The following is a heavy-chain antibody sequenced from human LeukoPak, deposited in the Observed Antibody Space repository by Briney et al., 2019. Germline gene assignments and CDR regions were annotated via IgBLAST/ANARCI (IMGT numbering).Heavy chain of an antibody. CDR2: IYYGGST. J-gene: IGHJ4*02. CDR3: ARGRRYFDY. Sequence: SETLSLTCTVSGGSVSSGSYYWSWIRQPPGKGLEWIGYIYYGGSTNYHPSLKSRVTISVDTSKNQFSLKLSSVTAADTAVYYCARGRRYFDYWGQGTLVTVSS. V-gene: IGHV4-61*01. CDR1: GGSVSSGSYY.